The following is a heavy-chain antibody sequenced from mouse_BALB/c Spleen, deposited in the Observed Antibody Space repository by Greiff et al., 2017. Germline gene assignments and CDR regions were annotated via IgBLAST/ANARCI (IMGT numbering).Heavy chain of an antibody. CDR2: IYPGSGST. V-gene: IGHV1S5*01. D-gene: IGHD2-1*01. CDR3: TRGDGNYPAWFAY. J-gene: IGHJ3*01. Sequence: QVQLQQPGAELVRPGASVKLSCKASGYTFTSYWMHWVKQRPGQGLEWIGNIYPGSGSTNYDEKFKSKATLTVDTSSSTAYMQLSSLTSEDSAVYYCTRGDGNYPAWFAYWGQGTLVTVSA. CDR1: GYTFTSYW.